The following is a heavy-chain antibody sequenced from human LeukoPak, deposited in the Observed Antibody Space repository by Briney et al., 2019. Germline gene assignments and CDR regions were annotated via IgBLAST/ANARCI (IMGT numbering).Heavy chain of an antibody. V-gene: IGHV3-48*03. CDR2: ISSSGSTI. Sequence: PGGSLRLSCAASGLTFSDYEMSWVRQAPGKGLEWVSYISSSGSTIYYADSVKGRFTISRDNAQNSLYLQMNSLRAEDTAVYYCARVGDWGQYFDYWGQGTLVTVSS. J-gene: IGHJ4*02. D-gene: IGHD7-27*01. CDR1: GLTFSDYE. CDR3: ARVGDWGQYFDY.